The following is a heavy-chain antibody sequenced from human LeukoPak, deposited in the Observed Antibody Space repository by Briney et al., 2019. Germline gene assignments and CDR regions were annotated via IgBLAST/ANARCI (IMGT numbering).Heavy chain of an antibody. Sequence: KASETLSLTCAVYGGSFSGYYWSWIRQPPGKGLEWIGEINHSGSTNYNPSLKSRVTISVDTSKNQFSLKLSSVTAADTAVYYYARHRRAPMVRGPDWFDPWGQGTLVTVSS. J-gene: IGHJ5*02. CDR1: GGSFSGYY. CDR2: INHSGST. CDR3: ARHRRAPMVRGPDWFDP. D-gene: IGHD3-10*01. V-gene: IGHV4-34*01.